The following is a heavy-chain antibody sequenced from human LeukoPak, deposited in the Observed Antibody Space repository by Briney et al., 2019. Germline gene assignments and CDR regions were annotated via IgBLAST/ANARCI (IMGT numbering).Heavy chain of an antibody. CDR1: GFTFSSYG. CDR2: ISGSGGST. CDR3: ARVKGYISMVRGVTYYYYYMDV. J-gene: IGHJ6*03. Sequence: GGTLRLSCAASGFTFSSYGMSWVRQAPGKGLEWVSAISGSGGSTYYADSVKGRFTISRDNAKNTLYLQMNSLRAEDTAVYYCARVKGYISMVRGVTYYYYYMDVWGKGTTVTISS. V-gene: IGHV3-23*01. D-gene: IGHD3-10*01.